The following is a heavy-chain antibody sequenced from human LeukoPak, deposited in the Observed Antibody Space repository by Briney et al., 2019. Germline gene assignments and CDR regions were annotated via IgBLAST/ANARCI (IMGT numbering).Heavy chain of an antibody. D-gene: IGHD2/OR15-2a*01. CDR2: IKQDGSEK. CDR1: GFTFSSYW. CDR3: ARDSGFSGAQRGEF. J-gene: IGHJ4*02. V-gene: IGHV3-7*01. Sequence: GGSLRLSCAASGFTFSSYWMSWVRQAPGKGLEWVANIKQDGSEKYYLDSVKGRFTISRDNAKNSLYLQMSSLRAEDTAVYYCARDSGFSGAQRGEFWGQGTLVTVSS.